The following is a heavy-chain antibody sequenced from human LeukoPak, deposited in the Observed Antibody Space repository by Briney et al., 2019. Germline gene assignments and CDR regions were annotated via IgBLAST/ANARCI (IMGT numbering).Heavy chain of an antibody. J-gene: IGHJ4*02. CDR3: AKPREQQLVLRDFDY. Sequence: GGSLRLSCAASGFTFSNYAMSCVRQAPGKGLEWVSAISGSGGSTYYADSVKGRFTISRDNSKNTLYLQMNSLRAEDTAVYYCAKPREQQLVLRDFDYWGQGTLATVSS. CDR2: ISGSGGST. CDR1: GFTFSNYA. D-gene: IGHD6-13*01. V-gene: IGHV3-23*01.